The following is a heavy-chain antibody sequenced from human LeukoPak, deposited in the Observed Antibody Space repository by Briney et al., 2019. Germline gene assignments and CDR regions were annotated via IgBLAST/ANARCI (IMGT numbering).Heavy chain of an antibody. Sequence: GGSLRLSCAASGFTFSNAWMSWVRQAPGKGLEWVANIKQDGSEKYYVDSVKGRFTISRDNAKNSLYLQMNSLRAEDTAVYYCAREPFFSYDSSGYYDYWGQGTLVTVSS. V-gene: IGHV3-7*01. CDR2: IKQDGSEK. D-gene: IGHD3-22*01. CDR1: GFTFSNAW. J-gene: IGHJ4*02. CDR3: AREPFFSYDSSGYYDY.